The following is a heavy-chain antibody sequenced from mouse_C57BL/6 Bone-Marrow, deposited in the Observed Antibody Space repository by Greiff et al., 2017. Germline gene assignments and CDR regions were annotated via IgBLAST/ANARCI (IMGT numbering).Heavy chain of an antibody. Sequence: QVHVKQSGAELVKPGASVKISCKASGYAFSSYWMNWVKQRPGKGLEWIGQIYPGDGDTNYNGKFKGKATLTADKSSSTAYMQLSSLTSEDSAVYFCARLGGGPYGNPSSFAYWGQGTLVTVSA. D-gene: IGHD2-1*01. V-gene: IGHV1-80*01. CDR3: ARLGGGPYGNPSSFAY. J-gene: IGHJ3*01. CDR2: IYPGDGDT. CDR1: GYAFSSYW.